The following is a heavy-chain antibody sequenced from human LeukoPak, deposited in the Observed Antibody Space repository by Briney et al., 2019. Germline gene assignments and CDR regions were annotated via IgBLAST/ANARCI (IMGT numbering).Heavy chain of an antibody. J-gene: IGHJ4*02. Sequence: ASVKVSCKVSGYTLTELSMHWVRQAPGKGLEWMGGFDPEDGETIYAQKFQGRVTMTEDTSTDTAYMELSSLRSEDTAVYYCATCSSTSCYGFLFDYWGRGTLVTVSS. CDR3: ATCSSTSCYGFLFDY. CDR2: FDPEDGET. V-gene: IGHV1-24*01. D-gene: IGHD2-2*01. CDR1: GYTLTELS.